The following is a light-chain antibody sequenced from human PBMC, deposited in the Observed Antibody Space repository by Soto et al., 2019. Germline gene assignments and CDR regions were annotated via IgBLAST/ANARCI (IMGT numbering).Light chain of an antibody. CDR2: GVK. Sequence: QSALTQPASVSGSPGQSITISCTGSGRDIGAYNYVSWYQQHPGKAPKLIIYGVKNRPSGVSNRFSASKSAFTASLTISGLQAEDEADYYCSSYTSSSTLGVFGGGTKLTVL. V-gene: IGLV2-14*01. CDR1: GRDIGAYNY. J-gene: IGLJ2*01. CDR3: SSYTSSSTLGV.